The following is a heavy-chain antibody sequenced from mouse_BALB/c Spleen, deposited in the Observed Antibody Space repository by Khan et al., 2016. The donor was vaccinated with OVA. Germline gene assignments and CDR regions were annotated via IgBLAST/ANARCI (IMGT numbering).Heavy chain of an antibody. D-gene: IGHD6-1*01. V-gene: IGHV9-3-1*01. CDR3: ARSASYWFFDV. Sequence: QIQLVQSGPELKKPGETVKISCKASGYTFTNYVMNWVKQAPGKGLKWMGWINTYTGEPTYADDFKGRFAFSLETSANTAYLQINNRKNEDTATYFCARSASYWFFDVWGAGTTVTVSS. J-gene: IGHJ1*01. CDR2: INTYTGEP. CDR1: GYTFTNYV.